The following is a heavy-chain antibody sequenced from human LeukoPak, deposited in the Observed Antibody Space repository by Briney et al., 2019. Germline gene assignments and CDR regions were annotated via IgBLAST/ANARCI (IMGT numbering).Heavy chain of an antibody. CDR1: GFTFSSYA. Sequence: GGSLRLSCAASGFTFSSYAMHWVRQAPGKGLEWVAVISYDGSNKYYADSVKGRFTISRDNSKNTLYLQMNSLRAEDTAVYCCASDYDSSGPFDYWGQGTLVTVSS. J-gene: IGHJ4*02. V-gene: IGHV3-30-3*01. CDR3: ASDYDSSGPFDY. D-gene: IGHD3-22*01. CDR2: ISYDGSNK.